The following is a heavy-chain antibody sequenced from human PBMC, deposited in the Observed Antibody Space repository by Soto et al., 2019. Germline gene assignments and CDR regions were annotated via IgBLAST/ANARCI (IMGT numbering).Heavy chain of an antibody. V-gene: IGHV3-48*01. Sequence: EVQLVESGGGLVQPGGSLRLSCAASGFTFSSYSMNWVRQAPGKGLEWVSYISSSSSTIYYADSVKGRFTISRDNAKNSLYLQMNCRRAEDTAVYYCARDLGDSSSSGHGWYMDVWGQGTTVTVSS. CDR3: ARDLGDSSSSGHGWYMDV. J-gene: IGHJ6*03. CDR1: GFTFSSYS. D-gene: IGHD6-6*01. CDR2: ISSSSSTI.